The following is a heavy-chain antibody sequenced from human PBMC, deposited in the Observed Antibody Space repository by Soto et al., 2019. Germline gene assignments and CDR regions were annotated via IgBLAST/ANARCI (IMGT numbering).Heavy chain of an antibody. D-gene: IGHD3-10*01. Sequence: SETLSLTCAVYGGSFSGYYWSWIRQPPGKGLEWIGEINHSGSTNYNPSLKSRVTISVDTSKNQFSLKLSSVTAADTAVYYCARGDPTMVRETLDYWGQGTLVTVSS. CDR1: GGSFSGYY. V-gene: IGHV4-34*01. CDR3: ARGDPTMVRETLDY. J-gene: IGHJ4*02. CDR2: INHSGST.